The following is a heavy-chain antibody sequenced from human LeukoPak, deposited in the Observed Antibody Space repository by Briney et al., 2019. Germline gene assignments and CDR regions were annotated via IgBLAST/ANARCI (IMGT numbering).Heavy chain of an antibody. J-gene: IGHJ4*02. V-gene: IGHV1-18*01. CDR2: ISAYNGNT. Sequence: ASVKVSCKASGYTFTSYGISWVRQAPGQGLEWMGWISAYNGNTNYAQKLQGRVTMTTDTSTSTAYMELRSLRSDDTAVYYCARALEDSSSPYEDYWGQGTLVTVSS. CDR1: GYTFTSYG. D-gene: IGHD6-13*01. CDR3: ARALEDSSSPYEDY.